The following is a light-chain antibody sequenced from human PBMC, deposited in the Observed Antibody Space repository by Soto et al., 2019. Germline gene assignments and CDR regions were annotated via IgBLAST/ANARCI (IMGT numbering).Light chain of an antibody. V-gene: IGKV2-28*01. Sequence: DIVMTQSPLSLPVTPGERSSISCRSSHSLLHSNGYNYLDWYLQKPGQSQXLLIYLGSNRASGVPDRFSGSGSGIDFTLKISRVEAEDVGVYYCMQALQTPSTFGQGTRWIS. CDR3: MQALQTPST. CDR2: LGS. J-gene: IGKJ1*01. CDR1: HSLLHSNGYNY.